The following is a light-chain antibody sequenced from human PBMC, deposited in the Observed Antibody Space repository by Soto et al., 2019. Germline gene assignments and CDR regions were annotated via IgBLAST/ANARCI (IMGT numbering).Light chain of an antibody. CDR2: DAS. CDR3: QQHYTYTWT. V-gene: IGKV1-5*01. CDR1: ESISGW. J-gene: IGKJ1*01. Sequence: IQLTQSPSTLSASVGDRVPLTCLASESISGWLAWYQQKPGEAPKLLIYDASTLESGVPSRFSGSGSETQFTLTISSLQPEDFATYYCQQHYTYTWTFGQGTKVDI.